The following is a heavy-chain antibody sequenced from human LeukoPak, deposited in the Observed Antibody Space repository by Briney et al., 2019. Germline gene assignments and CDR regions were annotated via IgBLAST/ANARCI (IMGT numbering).Heavy chain of an antibody. D-gene: IGHD3-16*01. V-gene: IGHV3-23*01. CDR3: AKTRSSGGPMEIVDY. Sequence: HPGGSLRLSCAASGFTFSIYAMNWVRQAPGKGLEWVSVISDSGGVTFYADSVKGRFTISRDNSKNTLYLQMNSLRAEDTAVYYCAKTRSSGGPMEIVDYWGQGTLVTVSS. CDR2: ISDSGGVT. CDR1: GFTFSIYA. J-gene: IGHJ4*02.